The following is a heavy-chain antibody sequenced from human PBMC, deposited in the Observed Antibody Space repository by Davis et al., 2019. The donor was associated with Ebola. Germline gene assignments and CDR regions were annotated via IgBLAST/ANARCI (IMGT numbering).Heavy chain of an antibody. Sequence: GGSLRLSCAASGFTFSSYGMPWVRQAPGKGLEWVAFIRYDGKNEYYADSVKGRFTISRDNSKNTLYLQMNSLRAEDTALYYCAKGRTVGGFSLDYWGQGTLVTVSS. D-gene: IGHD6-19*01. CDR3: AKGRTVGGFSLDY. J-gene: IGHJ4*02. V-gene: IGHV3-30*02. CDR1: GFTFSSYG. CDR2: IRYDGKNE.